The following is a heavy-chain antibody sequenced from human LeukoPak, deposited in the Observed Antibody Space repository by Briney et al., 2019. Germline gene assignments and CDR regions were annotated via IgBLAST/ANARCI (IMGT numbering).Heavy chain of an antibody. CDR3: ARLARSTRDYSWHFDL. D-gene: IGHD4-17*01. Sequence: PSETLSLTCTVSGGSVSSNNYNWTWLRQPPGMGLQWIGTVFYSGTTYYNPSLKSRATTSVDTSKNQFSLKLSSVTVADMAVYYCARLARSTRDYSWHFDLWGRGTLVTVSS. J-gene: IGHJ2*01. V-gene: IGHV4-39*01. CDR2: VFYSGTT. CDR1: GGSVSSNNYN.